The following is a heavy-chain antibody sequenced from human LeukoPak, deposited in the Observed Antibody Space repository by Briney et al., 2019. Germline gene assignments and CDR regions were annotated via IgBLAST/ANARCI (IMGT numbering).Heavy chain of an antibody. D-gene: IGHD6-19*01. V-gene: IGHV1-3*01. Sequence: ASVKVSCKTSGYPFTTYAIHWVRQAPGQGLEWMGCVSAGDGNTKSSQNFQGRVTMTTDTSTSTAYMELRSLRSDDTAVYYCARAPAWLVLDNWFDPWGQGTLVTVSS. J-gene: IGHJ5*02. CDR3: ARAPAWLVLDNWFDP. CDR2: VSAGDGNT. CDR1: GYPFTTYA.